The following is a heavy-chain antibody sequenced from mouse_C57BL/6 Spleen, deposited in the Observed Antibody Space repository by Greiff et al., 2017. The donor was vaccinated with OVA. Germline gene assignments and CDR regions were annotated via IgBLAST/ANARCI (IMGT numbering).Heavy chain of an antibody. CDR3: ARYYYSNYWFAY. CDR1: GYTFTDYY. CDR2: INPNNGGT. D-gene: IGHD2-5*01. Sequence: EVQLQQSGPELVKPGASVKISCKASGYTFTDYYMNWVKQSHGKSLEWIGDINPNNGGTSYNQKFKGKATLTVDKSSSTAYMELRSLTSEDSAVYDCARYYYSNYWFAYWGKGTLVTVSA. J-gene: IGHJ3*01. V-gene: IGHV1-26*01.